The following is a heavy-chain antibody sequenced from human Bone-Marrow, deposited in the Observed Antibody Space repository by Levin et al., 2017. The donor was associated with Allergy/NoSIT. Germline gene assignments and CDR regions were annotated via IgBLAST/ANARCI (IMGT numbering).Heavy chain of an antibody. D-gene: IGHD3-3*01. J-gene: IGHJ4*02. CDR1: GGSVRSGSYY. CDR3: ARGGDFWSGYYY. Sequence: SQTLSLPCTVSGGSVRSGSYYWRWIRQPPGKGLEWIGYIYYSGSTNYNPSLKSRVTISVDTSKNQFSLKLSSVTAADTAVYYCARGGDFWSGYYYWGQGTLVTVSS. CDR2: IYYSGST. V-gene: IGHV4-61*01.